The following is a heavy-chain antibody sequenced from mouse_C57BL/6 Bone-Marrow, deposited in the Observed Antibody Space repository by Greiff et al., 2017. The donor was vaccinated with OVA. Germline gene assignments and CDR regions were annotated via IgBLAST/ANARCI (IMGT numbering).Heavy chain of an antibody. CDR2: IYPSDSET. CDR1: GYTFISYW. CDR3: ARDSGRGYFDY. J-gene: IGHJ2*01. D-gene: IGHD4-1*01. V-gene: IGHV1-61*01. Sequence: VQLQQPGAELVRPGSSVKLSCKASGYTFISYWMDWVKQRPGQGLEWIGNIYPSDSETHYNQKFKDKATLTVDKSSSTAYMQLSSLTSEDSAVYYCARDSGRGYFDYWGQGTTLTVSS.